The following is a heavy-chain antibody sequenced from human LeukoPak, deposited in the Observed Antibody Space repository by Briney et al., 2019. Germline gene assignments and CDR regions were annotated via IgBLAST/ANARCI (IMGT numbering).Heavy chain of an antibody. Sequence: SETLSLTCAVSGGSISSYYWSWIRQPPGKGLEWIGYIYYSGSTSYNPSLKSRVTISVDTSKNQFSLKLSSVTAADTAVYYCARGYSGSYGRFDYWGQGTLVTVSS. D-gene: IGHD1-26*01. V-gene: IGHV4-59*01. CDR3: ARGYSGSYGRFDY. J-gene: IGHJ4*02. CDR1: GGSISSYY. CDR2: IYYSGST.